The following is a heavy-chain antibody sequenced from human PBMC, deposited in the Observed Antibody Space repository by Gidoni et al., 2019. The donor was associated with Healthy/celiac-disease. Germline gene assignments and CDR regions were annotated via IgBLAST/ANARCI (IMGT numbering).Heavy chain of an antibody. CDR2: ISSSSSYI. V-gene: IGHV3-21*01. D-gene: IGHD3-3*01. J-gene: IGHJ6*02. CDR3: ARDSLDFWSGFFPGPYYYGMDV. Sequence: EWVSSISSSSSYIYYADSVKGRFTISRDNAKNSLYLQMNSLRAEDTAVYYCARDSLDFWSGFFPGPYYYGMDVWGQGTTVTVSS.